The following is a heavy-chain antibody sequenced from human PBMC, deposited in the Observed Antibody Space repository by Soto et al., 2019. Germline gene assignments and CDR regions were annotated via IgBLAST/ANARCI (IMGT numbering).Heavy chain of an antibody. J-gene: IGHJ6*02. CDR1: GFTFSSYG. CDR2: ISYDGSNK. Sequence: QVQLVESGGGVVQPGRSLRLSCAASGFTFSSYGMHWVRQAPGKGPEWVAVISYDGSNKYYADSVKGRFTISRDNSKNTLYLQMNSLRAEDTAVYYCAKSKDPPPASSTSRGMDVWGQGTTVTVSS. CDR3: AKSKDPPPASSTSRGMDV. D-gene: IGHD6-13*01. V-gene: IGHV3-30*18.